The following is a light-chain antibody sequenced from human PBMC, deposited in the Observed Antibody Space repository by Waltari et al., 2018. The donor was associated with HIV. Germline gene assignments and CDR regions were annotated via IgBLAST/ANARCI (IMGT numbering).Light chain of an antibody. CDR3: SAWDDSLRATV. Sequence: QSVMSHPPSASGTRGQTVTISCSGRFSNLGANTVNWYQQLPGTAPRLLIYGHNQRPSGVPDRFSGSRSGTSASLTIGGLQSEDEADYYCSAWDDSLRATVFGTGTRVTVL. V-gene: IGLV1-44*01. J-gene: IGLJ1*01. CDR2: GHN. CDR1: FSNLGANT.